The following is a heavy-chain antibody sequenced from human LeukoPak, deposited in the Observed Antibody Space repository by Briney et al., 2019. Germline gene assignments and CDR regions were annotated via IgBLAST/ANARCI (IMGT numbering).Heavy chain of an antibody. CDR2: INPNSGGT. V-gene: IGHV1-2*02. Sequence: ASVKVSCKASGYTFTGYYMHWVRQAPGQGLEWMGWINPNSGGTNYAQKFQGRVTMTRDTSISTAYMELSRLRSDDTAVYYCARGKGGYCSGGSCYLIENWFDPWGQGTLVTVSS. CDR1: GYTFTGYY. CDR3: ARGKGGYCSGGSCYLIENWFDP. J-gene: IGHJ5*02. D-gene: IGHD2-15*01.